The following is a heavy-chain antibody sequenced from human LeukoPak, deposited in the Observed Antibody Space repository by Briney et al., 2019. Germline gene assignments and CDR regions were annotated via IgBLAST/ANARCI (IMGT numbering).Heavy chain of an antibody. V-gene: IGHV1-18*01. CDR3: ARDTAARPLDY. CDR2: ISAYNGNT. J-gene: IGHJ4*02. D-gene: IGHD6-6*01. CDR1: GGTFSSYA. Sequence: ASVKVSCKASGGTFSSYAISWARQAPGQGLEWMGWISAYNGNTNYAQKLQGRVTMTTDTSTSTAYMELSSLRSEDTAVYYCARDTAARPLDYWGQGTLVTVSS.